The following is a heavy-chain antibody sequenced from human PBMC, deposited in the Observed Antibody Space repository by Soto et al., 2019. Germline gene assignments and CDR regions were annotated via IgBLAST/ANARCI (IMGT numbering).Heavy chain of an antibody. V-gene: IGHV2-5*02. J-gene: IGHJ5*02. CDR3: AHLLPATANQNWFDP. Sequence: SGPTLVNPTQTLTLTCTFSGFSLSTSGMGVGWIRQPPGKALEWLTLIYWDDDKRYSPSLKSRLTITKDTSKNQVVLTMTNMDPVDTATYYCAHLLPATANQNWFDPWGQGTLVTASS. D-gene: IGHD2-15*01. CDR1: GFSLSTSGMG. CDR2: IYWDDDK.